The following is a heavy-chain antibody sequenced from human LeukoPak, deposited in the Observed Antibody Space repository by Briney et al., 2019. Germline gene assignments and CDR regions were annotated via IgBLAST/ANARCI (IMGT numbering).Heavy chain of an antibody. CDR3: ARTRRYSTSLNYYYDMNV. J-gene: IGHJ6*02. D-gene: IGHD6-6*01. CDR1: GFTFSTYW. CDR2: IKQDGSEK. V-gene: IGHV3-7*01. Sequence: GGSLRLSCAASGFTFSTYWMSWVRQAPGKGLEWVANIKQDGSEKYYVDSVKGRFTISRDNTKNSLYLQMSSLRAEDTAVYYCARTRRYSTSLNYYYDMNVWGQGTTVTVSS.